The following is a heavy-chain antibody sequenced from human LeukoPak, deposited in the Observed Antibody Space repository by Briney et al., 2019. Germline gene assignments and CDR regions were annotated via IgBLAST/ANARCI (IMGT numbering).Heavy chain of an antibody. D-gene: IGHD2-15*01. CDR2: IRYDGSNK. CDR1: GFTFSSYA. V-gene: IGHV3-30*02. J-gene: IGHJ3*02. CDR3: AKPKGLGYCSGGSCYGGNDAFDI. Sequence: GGSLRLSCAASGFTFSSYAMSWVRQAPGKGLEWVAFIRYDGSNKYYADSVKGRFTISRDNSKNTLYLQMNSLRAEDTAVYYCAKPKGLGYCSGGSCYGGNDAFDIWGQGTMVTVSS.